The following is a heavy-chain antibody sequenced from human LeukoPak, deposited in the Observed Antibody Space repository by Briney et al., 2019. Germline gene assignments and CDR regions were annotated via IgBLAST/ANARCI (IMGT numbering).Heavy chain of an antibody. CDR3: ARGMVHVPFFQH. D-gene: IGHD3-10*01. CDR2: ISSSSSYI. CDR1: TFTFSSDS. Sequence: PGGSLRLSCAASTFTFSSDSMNWVRQAPGKGLEWVSSISSSSSYIYYADSVKGRFTISRDNAKNSLYLQMNSLRAEDTAVYYCARGMVHVPFFQHWGQGTLVTVSS. V-gene: IGHV3-21*01. J-gene: IGHJ1*01.